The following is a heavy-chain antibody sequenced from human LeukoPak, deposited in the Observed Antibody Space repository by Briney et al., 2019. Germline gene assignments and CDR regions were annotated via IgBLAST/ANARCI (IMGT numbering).Heavy chain of an antibody. Sequence: SETLSLTCAVYGGSFSGYYWSWIRQPPGKGLEWIGEINHSGSTNYNPSLKSRVTISVDTSKNQFSLKLSSVTAADTAVYYCARGQYYYDNWGQGTLVTVSS. J-gene: IGHJ4*02. CDR1: GGSFSGYY. D-gene: IGHD4-11*01. V-gene: IGHV4-34*01. CDR2: INHSGST. CDR3: ARGQYYYDN.